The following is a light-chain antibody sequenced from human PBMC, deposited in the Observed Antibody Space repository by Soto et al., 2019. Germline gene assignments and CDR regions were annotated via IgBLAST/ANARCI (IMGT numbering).Light chain of an antibody. J-gene: IGKJ1*01. CDR1: QSISSN. V-gene: IGKV3D-15*01. CDR3: QQYNNWPPWT. Sequence: EIVMTQSPATLSVSPGERATLSYRASQSISSNLAWYQQKPGQAPRLLIYGESTRATGIPARFSGSGSGTEFTLTISSLQSEDFAVYYCQQYNNWPPWTFGQGTKVEIK. CDR2: GES.